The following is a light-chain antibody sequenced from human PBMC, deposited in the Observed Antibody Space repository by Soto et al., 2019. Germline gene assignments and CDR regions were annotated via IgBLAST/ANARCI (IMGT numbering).Light chain of an antibody. V-gene: IGKV3-11*01. CDR2: DAS. CDR3: QQSINWWT. Sequence: EIVLTQSPATLSLSPGERATLSCRASQSVSSYLAWYQQKPGQAPRLLIYDASDRATGIPARFSGSGSGKDFTITISSLEPEDFAVYYCQQSINWWTFGTGIKVEIK. J-gene: IGKJ1*01. CDR1: QSVSSY.